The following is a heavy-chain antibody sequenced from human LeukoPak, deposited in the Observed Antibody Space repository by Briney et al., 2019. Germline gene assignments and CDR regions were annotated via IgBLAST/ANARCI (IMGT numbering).Heavy chain of an antibody. J-gene: IGHJ4*02. D-gene: IGHD1-26*01. CDR1: GYTLTDYY. Sequence: ASVKVSCKVSGYTLTDYYIHWVRQAPGQGLEWMGRLNPNSGGTNYAQKFQGRVTMTRDTSTGTAYMQLSSLRSTDTAVYFCARALGVGFGQNAYYFDHWGQGTLVTVSS. CDR2: LNPNSGGT. V-gene: IGHV1-2*06. CDR3: ARALGVGFGQNAYYFDH.